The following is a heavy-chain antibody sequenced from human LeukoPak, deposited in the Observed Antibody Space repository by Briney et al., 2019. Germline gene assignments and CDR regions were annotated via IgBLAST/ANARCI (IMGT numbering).Heavy chain of an antibody. D-gene: IGHD3/OR15-3a*01. CDR3: ARDRDWSFDS. CDR2: IKPDGSEK. V-gene: IGHV3-7*05. J-gene: IGHJ4*02. Sequence: GGSLRLSCADSGITFSGNWMSWVRQAPGEGLEWVAHIKPDGSEKYYVDSVRGRFTISRDNAENSLYLEMNSLRAEDTAVYFCARDRDWSFDSWGQGTLVTVSS. CDR1: GITFSGNW.